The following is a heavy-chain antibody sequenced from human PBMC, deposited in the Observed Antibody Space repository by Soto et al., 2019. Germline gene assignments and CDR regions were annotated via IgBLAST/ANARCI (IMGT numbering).Heavy chain of an antibody. D-gene: IGHD3-22*01. Sequence: GASVKVSCKASGGTFSSYAISWVRQAPGQGLEWMGGIIPIFGTANYAQKFQGRVTITADESTSTAYMELSSLRSEDTAVYYCAREFGIVVVAFDIWGQGTMVTVSS. CDR1: GGTFSSYA. CDR3: AREFGIVVVAFDI. V-gene: IGHV1-69*13. J-gene: IGHJ3*02. CDR2: IIPIFGTA.